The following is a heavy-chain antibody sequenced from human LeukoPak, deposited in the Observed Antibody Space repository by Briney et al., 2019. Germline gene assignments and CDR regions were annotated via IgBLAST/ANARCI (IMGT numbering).Heavy chain of an antibody. CDR1: GGSISSSSYY. CDR2: IYYSGST. CDR3: ASLLRLLGYCSSTSCYTSAFDI. J-gene: IGHJ3*02. D-gene: IGHD2-2*02. V-gene: IGHV4-39*01. Sequence: SETLSLTCTVSGGSISSSSYYWGWIRQPPGKGLEWIGSIYYSGSTYYNPSLKSRVTISVDTSKNQFSLKLSSVTAADTAVYYCASLLRLLGYCSSTSCYTSAFDIWGQGTMVTVSS.